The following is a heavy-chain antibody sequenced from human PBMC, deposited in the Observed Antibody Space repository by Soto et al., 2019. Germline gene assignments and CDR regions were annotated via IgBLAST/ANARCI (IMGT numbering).Heavy chain of an antibody. V-gene: IGHV3-9*01. CDR2: ISWNSNII. CDR1: GFTFDDYA. J-gene: IGHJ4*02. D-gene: IGHD2-15*01. CDR3: AKGGPDGFCSGGSCYFDY. Sequence: EVQLVESGGGLVQPGRSLRLSCAASGFTFDDYAMHWVRRVPGKGLEWVSSISWNSNIIGYADSVKGRFTISRDNAKNSLYLRMNSLRPEDTALYYCAKGGPDGFCSGGSCYFDYWGQGTLVTVSS.